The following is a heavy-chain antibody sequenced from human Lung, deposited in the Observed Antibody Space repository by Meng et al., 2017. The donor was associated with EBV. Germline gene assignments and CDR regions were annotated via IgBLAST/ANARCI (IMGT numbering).Heavy chain of an antibody. D-gene: IGHD6-13*01. CDR2: IYYSGNT. Sequence: VPVLGSGPGLVKPSETLSLTCTVSGDSIRSGCYYWSWIRQHPGKGLEWIGYIYYSGNTYYNPSLKSRVTISIDTSKNQFSLKLSSVTAADTAVYFCARATVVVPSGIYWFDPWGQGTLVTVSS. J-gene: IGHJ5*02. V-gene: IGHV4-31*03. CDR1: GDSIRSGCYY. CDR3: ARATVVVPSGIYWFDP.